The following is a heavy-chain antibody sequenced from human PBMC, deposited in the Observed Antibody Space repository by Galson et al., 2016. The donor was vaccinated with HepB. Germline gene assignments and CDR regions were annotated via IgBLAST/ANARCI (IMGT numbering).Heavy chain of an antibody. V-gene: IGHV4-59*01. D-gene: IGHD2-21*02. CDR3: ARVSPVTATIDF. J-gene: IGHJ4*02. Sequence: SETLSLTCTVSGGSLSSYYRSWIRQPPGKGLEWIGYIYYSGSTKYNPSLKSRVTISIDTSKNQFSLRLNSLTAADTAVYSCARVSPVTATIDFWGQGTLVTVSS. CDR1: GGSLSSYY. CDR2: IYYSGST.